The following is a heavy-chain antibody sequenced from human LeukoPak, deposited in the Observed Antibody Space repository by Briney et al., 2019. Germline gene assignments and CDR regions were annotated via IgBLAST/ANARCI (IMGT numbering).Heavy chain of an antibody. Sequence: GGSLRLSCAASGFTFSSYWMHWVRQAPGKGLVWVSRINSDGSSTSYADSVKGRFTISRDNAKNTLYLQMNSLRAEDTAVYYCAKRYYDILTGYYYWGQGTLVTVSS. J-gene: IGHJ4*02. D-gene: IGHD3-9*01. V-gene: IGHV3-74*01. CDR3: AKRYYDILTGYYY. CDR2: INSDGSST. CDR1: GFTFSSYW.